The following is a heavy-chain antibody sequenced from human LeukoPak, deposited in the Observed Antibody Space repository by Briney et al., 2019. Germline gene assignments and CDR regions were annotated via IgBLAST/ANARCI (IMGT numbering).Heavy chain of an antibody. CDR3: ARRIQLWPRFDP. D-gene: IGHD5-18*01. V-gene: IGHV3-30*03. CDR2: ISYDGSNK. J-gene: IGHJ5*02. Sequence: PGRSLRLSCAASGFTFSSYGMHWVRQAPGKGLEWVAVISYDGSNKYYADSVKGRFTISRDNSKNTLYLQMNSLRAEDTAVYYCARRIQLWPRFDPWGQGTLVTVSS. CDR1: GFTFSSYG.